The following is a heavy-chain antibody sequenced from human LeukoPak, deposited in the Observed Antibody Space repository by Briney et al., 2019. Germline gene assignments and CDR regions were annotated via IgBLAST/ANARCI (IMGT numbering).Heavy chain of an antibody. J-gene: IGHJ4*02. CDR3: AKLGPYCSSTSCWYYFDY. Sequence: GRSLRLSCAASGFTFSSYGMHWVRQAPGKGLEWVAVIWYDGSNKYYADSVEGRFTISRDNSKNTLYLQMNSLRAEDTAVYYCAKLGPYCSSTSCWYYFDYWGQGTLVTVSS. V-gene: IGHV3-33*06. CDR1: GFTFSSYG. CDR2: IWYDGSNK. D-gene: IGHD2-2*01.